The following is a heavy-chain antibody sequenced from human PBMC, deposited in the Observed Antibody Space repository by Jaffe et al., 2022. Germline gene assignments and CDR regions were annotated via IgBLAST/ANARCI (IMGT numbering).Heavy chain of an antibody. V-gene: IGHV4-61*02. Sequence: QVQLQESGPGLVKTSQTLSLTCTVSGGSVNSDDYYWSWIRQPAGKGLEWIGHIYTSGSTHYNPSLKSRVTFSLDKSTNQFSLQLSSVTAADTAVYYCATERQLVLGFHYYYMDVWGKGTTVTVSS. CDR2: IYTSGST. CDR1: GGSVNSDDYY. J-gene: IGHJ6*03. D-gene: IGHD3-10*01. CDR3: ATERQLVLGFHYYYMDV.